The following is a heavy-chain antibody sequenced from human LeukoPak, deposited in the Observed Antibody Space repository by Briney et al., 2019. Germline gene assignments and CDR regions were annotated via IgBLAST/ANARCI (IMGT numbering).Heavy chain of an antibody. CDR1: GFTFSNAW. CDR3: TTEGYGDYSNLYDY. V-gene: IGHV3-15*01. J-gene: IGHJ4*02. Sequence: GGSLRLSCAASGFTFSNAWMSWVRQAPGKGLEWVGRIKSKTDGGTTDYAAPVKGRFTISRDDSKNTLYLQMNSLKAEDTAVYYCTTEGYGDYSNLYDYWGQGTLVTVSS. D-gene: IGHD4-17*01. CDR2: IKSKTDGGTT.